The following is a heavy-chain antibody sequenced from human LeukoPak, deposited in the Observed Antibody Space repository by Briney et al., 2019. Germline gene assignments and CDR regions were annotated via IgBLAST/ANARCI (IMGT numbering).Heavy chain of an antibody. D-gene: IGHD2-8*02. Sequence: GSLRLSCAASGFTFGSYWMSWVRQAPGKGLEWVANIKQDGSEKYYVDSVKGRFTISRDNAKNSLYLQMNSLRAEDTAVYYCVTETFDYWGQGTLVTVSS. CDR1: GFTFGSYW. V-gene: IGHV3-7*01. J-gene: IGHJ4*02. CDR3: VTETFDY. CDR2: IKQDGSEK.